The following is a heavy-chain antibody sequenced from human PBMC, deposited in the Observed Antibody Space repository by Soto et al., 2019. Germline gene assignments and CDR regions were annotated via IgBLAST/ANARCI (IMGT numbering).Heavy chain of an antibody. Sequence: GGSLRLSCAASGFTFSSYGMHWVRQAPGKGLEWVAVISYDGSDKYYADSVKGRFTISRDNSKNTLYLQMNSLRAEDTAVYYCAKSGQDIVVVEDYCGQGTLVTVSS. CDR2: ISYDGSDK. D-gene: IGHD2-15*01. J-gene: IGHJ4*02. V-gene: IGHV3-30*18. CDR1: GFTFSSYG. CDR3: AKSGQDIVVVEDY.